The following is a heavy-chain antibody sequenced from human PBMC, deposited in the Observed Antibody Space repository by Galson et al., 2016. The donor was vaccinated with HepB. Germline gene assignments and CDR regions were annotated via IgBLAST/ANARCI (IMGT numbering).Heavy chain of an antibody. V-gene: IGHV3-23*01. D-gene: IGHD1-26*01. CDR2: ISRRGDST. J-gene: IGHJ6*04. CDR1: GFTFSRYG. CDR3: VQGSTAPAV. Sequence: SLRLSCAGSGFTFSRYGMTWVRQAPGKGLEVVSSISRRGDSTDYGDSVKGRFTISRDNFKNTLFLQMNSLTADDTAIYYCVQGSTAPAVWGKGTTVSVSS.